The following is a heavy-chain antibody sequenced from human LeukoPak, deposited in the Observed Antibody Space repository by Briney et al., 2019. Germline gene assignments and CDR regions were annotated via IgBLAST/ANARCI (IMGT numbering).Heavy chain of an antibody. V-gene: IGHV6-1*01. CDR2: TYYMSKWHN. CDR1: GDSVSSNSAV. Sequence: SQTLSLTCAISGDSVSSNSAVWNWIRQSPSRGLEWLGRTYYMSKWHNDYAVSVKSRITINPDTSKNQFSLQLNSVTPEDTAVYYCARGWEYSSGWYYFDYWGQATLVTVSS. D-gene: IGHD6-19*01. J-gene: IGHJ4*02. CDR3: ARGWEYSSGWYYFDY.